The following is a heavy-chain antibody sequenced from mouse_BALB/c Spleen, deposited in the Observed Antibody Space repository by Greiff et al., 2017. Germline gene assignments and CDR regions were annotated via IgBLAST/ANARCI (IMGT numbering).Heavy chain of an antibody. J-gene: IGHJ4*01. D-gene: IGHD2-14*01. CDR3: TRDGGYDGAYAMDY. CDR2: ISSGGSYT. V-gene: IGHV5-6-4*01. CDR1: GFTFSSYT. Sequence: EVQVVESGGGLVKPGGSLKLSCAASGFTFSSYTMSWVRQTPEKRLEWVATISSGGSYTYYPDSVKGRFTISRDNAKNTLYLQMSSLKSEDTAMYYCTRDGGYDGAYAMDYWGQGTSVTVSS.